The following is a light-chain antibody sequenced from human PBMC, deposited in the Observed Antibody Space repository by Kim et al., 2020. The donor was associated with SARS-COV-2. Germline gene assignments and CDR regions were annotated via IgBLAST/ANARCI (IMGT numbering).Light chain of an antibody. CDR1: QSVSSSY. Sequence: EIVLTQSPGTLSLSPGERATLSCRASQSVSSSYLAWYQQKPGQAPRLFIYGASSRATGIPDRFSGSGSGTDFTLAISRLEPEDFAVYYCQQYDSSPITFGQGTRLEIK. J-gene: IGKJ5*01. CDR2: GAS. CDR3: QQYDSSPIT. V-gene: IGKV3-20*01.